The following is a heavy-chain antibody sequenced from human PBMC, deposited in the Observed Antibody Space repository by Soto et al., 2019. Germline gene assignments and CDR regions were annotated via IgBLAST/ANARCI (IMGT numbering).Heavy chain of an antibody. J-gene: IGHJ4*02. CDR3: ARVVGGDYGDYGVDY. CDR1: GFTFSSYG. Sequence: QVQLVESWGGVVQPGRSLRLSCAASGFTFSSYGMHWVRQAPGKGLEWVAGIWYDGSKKYCADSVKGRFTISRDNSNNTLYLQMNSLRDEDTAVYYCARVVGGDYGDYGVDYWGQGTLVTVSS. V-gene: IGHV3-33*01. D-gene: IGHD4-17*01. CDR2: IWYDGSKK.